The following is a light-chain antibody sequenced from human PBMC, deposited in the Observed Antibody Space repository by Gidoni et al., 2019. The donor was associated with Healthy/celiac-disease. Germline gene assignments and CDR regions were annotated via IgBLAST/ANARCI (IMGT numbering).Light chain of an antibody. Sequence: IQLTHSPSFLSASVGDRVTITCRASQGISSYLAWYQQKPGKAPKLLIYAASTLQSGVPSRFSGSGSGTEFTLTISSLKTEDFATYYCQQRNSYPLTFGGXTKVEIK. J-gene: IGKJ4*01. V-gene: IGKV1-9*01. CDR1: QGISSY. CDR3: QQRNSYPLT. CDR2: AAS.